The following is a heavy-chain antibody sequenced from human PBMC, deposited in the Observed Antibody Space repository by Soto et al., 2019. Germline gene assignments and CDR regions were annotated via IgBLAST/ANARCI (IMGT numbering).Heavy chain of an antibody. CDR2: IYYSGST. D-gene: IGHD4-17*01. J-gene: IGHJ3*02. CDR3: ARDSTVTTGENTI. CDR1: GGSISSGGYY. Sequence: SETLSLTCTVSGGSISSGGYYWSWIRQHPGKGLEWIGYIYYSGSTYYNPSLKSRVTISVDTSKNQFSLKLSSVTAADTAVYYCARDSTVTTGENTIWGQGTMVTVSS. V-gene: IGHV4-31*03.